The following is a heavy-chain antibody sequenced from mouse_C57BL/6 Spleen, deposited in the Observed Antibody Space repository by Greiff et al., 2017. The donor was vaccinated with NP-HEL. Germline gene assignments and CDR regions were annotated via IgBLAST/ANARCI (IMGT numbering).Heavy chain of an antibody. CDR3: TLDSSGLFDY. J-gene: IGHJ2*01. CDR2: IYPGDGDT. D-gene: IGHD3-2*02. V-gene: IGHV1-82*01. Sequence: QVQLQQSGPELVKPGASVKISCKASGYAFSSSWMNWVKQRPGKGLEWIGRIYPGDGDTNYNGKFKGKATLTADKSSSTAYMQLSSLTSEDSAVYFCTLDSSGLFDYWGQGTTLTVSS. CDR1: GYAFSSSW.